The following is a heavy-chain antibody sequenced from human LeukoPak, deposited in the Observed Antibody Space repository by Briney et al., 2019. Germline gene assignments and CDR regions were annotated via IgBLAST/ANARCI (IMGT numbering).Heavy chain of an antibody. CDR3: ANEIRPKDY. V-gene: IGHV3-23*01. CDR1: EFDFSSHA. J-gene: IGHJ4*02. D-gene: IGHD4-17*01. CDR2: ISISGNKT. Sequence: GGSLRLSCAASEFDFSSHAMTWVRQAPGKGLEWVSAISISGNKTYYADSVKGRFTISRDNSKNTLYLQMNSLRAEDTAVYYCANEIRPKDYWGQGTQVTVSS.